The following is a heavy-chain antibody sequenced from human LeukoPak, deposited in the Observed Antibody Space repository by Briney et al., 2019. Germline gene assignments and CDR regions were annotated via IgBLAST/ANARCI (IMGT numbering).Heavy chain of an antibody. D-gene: IGHD3-22*01. J-gene: IGHJ4*02. CDR1: GYTFTDYY. Sequence: ASVKVSCKASGYTFTDYYMHWVRQAPGQGLEWMGWINPNSGGTNYAQKFQGRVTMTRDTSISTAYMELSRLRSDDTAVYYCARGEGHYYDSSGYFLPFDYWGQGTLVTVSS. V-gene: IGHV1-2*02. CDR2: INPNSGGT. CDR3: ARGEGHYYDSSGYFLPFDY.